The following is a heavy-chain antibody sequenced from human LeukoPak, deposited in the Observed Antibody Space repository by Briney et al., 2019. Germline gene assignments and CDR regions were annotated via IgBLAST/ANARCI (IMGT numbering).Heavy chain of an antibody. Sequence: SETLSLTCTVSGASITSSYWSWIRQPPGKGLEWIGYINYNGGTNYNPSLKSRVTISVDSSKNQFSLNLSSVTAADTARYYCARHSNSQYYNYMDVWGKGTTVTVSS. J-gene: IGHJ6*03. V-gene: IGHV4-59*01. CDR1: GASITSSY. D-gene: IGHD6-13*01. CDR2: INYNGGT. CDR3: ARHSNSQYYNYMDV.